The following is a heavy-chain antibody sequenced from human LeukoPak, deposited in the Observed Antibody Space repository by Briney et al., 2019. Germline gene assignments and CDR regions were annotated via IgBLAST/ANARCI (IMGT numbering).Heavy chain of an antibody. V-gene: IGHV3-53*04. D-gene: IGHD6-13*01. CDR1: GCRVSSKY. J-gene: IGHJ4*02. Sequence: GVAVRLSCAASGCRVSSKYMRWVGQAPGKGREWVAVVYSGGSTHYAHSVKGRFTIPSHNSKNPLYLQMNSLRAEDTAVYYCATRIAAAGPFDYWGQGTLVTVSS. CDR2: VYSGGST. CDR3: ATRIAAAGPFDY.